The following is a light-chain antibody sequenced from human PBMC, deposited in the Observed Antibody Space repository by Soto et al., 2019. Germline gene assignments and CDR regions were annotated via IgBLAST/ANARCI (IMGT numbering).Light chain of an antibody. CDR2: EVT. J-gene: IGLJ3*02. V-gene: IGLV2-14*01. CDR3: SSYSSKSTPV. CDR1: SGDVGGYNF. Sequence: QSALTQPASVSGSPGQSITISCTGTSGDVGGYNFVSWYQQHPGEGPKLIIYEVTNLPSGVSDRFSGSKSGYTASLTISGLQADDEGDYYCSSYSSKSTPVFGGGTKVTVL.